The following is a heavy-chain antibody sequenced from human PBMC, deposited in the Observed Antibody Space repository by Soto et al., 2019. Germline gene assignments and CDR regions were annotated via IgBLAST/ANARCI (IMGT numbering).Heavy chain of an antibody. D-gene: IGHD4-17*01. J-gene: IGHJ6*03. CDR2: IRSKANSYAT. V-gene: IGHV3-73*01. Sequence: EVQLVESGGGLVQPGGSLKLSCAASGFTFSGSAMHWVRQASGKGLEWVGRIRSKANSYATAYAASVKGRFTISRDDSKNTAYLQMNSLKTEDTAVYYCTRLVGQDYGDYLGEIWYYYYMDVWGKGTTVTVSS. CDR3: TRLVGQDYGDYLGEIWYYYYMDV. CDR1: GFTFSGSA.